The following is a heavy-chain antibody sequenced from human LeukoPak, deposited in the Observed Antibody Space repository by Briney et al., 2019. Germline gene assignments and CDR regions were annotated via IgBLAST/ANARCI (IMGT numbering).Heavy chain of an antibody. J-gene: IGHJ4*02. V-gene: IGHV3-30*18. CDR2: ISYDGSNK. CDR1: GFTFSSYG. CDR3: AKEGVLWLVRGYCDY. Sequence: GGSLRLSCAASGFTFSSYGMHWVRQAPGKGLEWVAVISYDGSNKYYADSVKGRFTISRDNSKNTLYLQMNSLRAEDTAVYYCAKEGVLWLVRGYCDYWGQGTLVTVSS. D-gene: IGHD6-19*01.